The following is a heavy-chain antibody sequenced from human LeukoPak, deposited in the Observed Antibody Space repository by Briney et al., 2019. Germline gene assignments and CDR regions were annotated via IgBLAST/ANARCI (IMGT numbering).Heavy chain of an antibody. J-gene: IGHJ3*02. CDR3: ARLRGGGDAFDI. D-gene: IGHD3-16*01. CDR1: HGSISSYY. V-gene: IGHV4-59*01. Sequence: SETLSLTCTVSHGSISSYYWNWIRQPPGKGLEWIGYIYYSGSTNYNSSLGSRVTISLDTSKKKFSLKLSSVTAAGTAVYYCARLRGGGDAFDIWGQGTMVTVSS. CDR2: IYYSGST.